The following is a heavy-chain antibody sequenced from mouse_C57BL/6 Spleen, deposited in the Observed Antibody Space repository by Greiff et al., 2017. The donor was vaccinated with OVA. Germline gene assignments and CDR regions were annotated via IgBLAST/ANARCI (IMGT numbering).Heavy chain of an antibody. Sequence: VQLQQSGAELAKPGASVKLSCKASGYTFTSYWMHWVKQRPGQGLEWIGYINPSSGYTKYNQKFKDKATLTADKSSSTAYMQLSSLTYEDSAVYYCARGPMSHYGSSIAGYFDVWGTGTTVTVSS. CDR3: ARGPMSHYGSSIAGYFDV. V-gene: IGHV1-7*01. CDR2: INPSSGYT. D-gene: IGHD1-1*01. CDR1: GYTFTSYW. J-gene: IGHJ1*03.